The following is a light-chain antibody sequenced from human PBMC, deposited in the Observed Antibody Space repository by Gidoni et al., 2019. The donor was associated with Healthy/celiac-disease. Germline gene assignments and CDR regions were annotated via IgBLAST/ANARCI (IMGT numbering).Light chain of an antibody. J-gene: IGKJ1*01. CDR2: WGS. CDR3: KQDGSSPWT. CDR1: QSLLHSNGYSY. Sequence: DIVMTQSPLSLPVTPGEPASISCSSSQSLLHSNGYSYLEWYLQKPGQSPQLLIYWGSNRATGVPDRFSGSGSGTDFTLTISRVEPEDVGVYYCKQDGSSPWTFGQGTKVEIK. V-gene: IGKV2-28*01.